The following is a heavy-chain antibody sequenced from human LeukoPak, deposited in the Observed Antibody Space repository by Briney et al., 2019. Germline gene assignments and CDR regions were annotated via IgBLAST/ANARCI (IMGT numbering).Heavy chain of an antibody. CDR1: GYSFTSYW. V-gene: IGHV5-51*01. D-gene: IGHD3-22*01. J-gene: IGHJ5*02. CDR2: IYPGDSDT. Sequence: GESLKISCKGSGYSFTSYWIGWVRQMPGKGLEWMGIIYPGDSDTRYSPSFQGQVTISAVKSISTAYLQWSSLKASDTAMYYCARWEHYYDSSGYYYWFDPWGQGTLVTVSS. CDR3: ARWEHYYDSSGYYYWFDP.